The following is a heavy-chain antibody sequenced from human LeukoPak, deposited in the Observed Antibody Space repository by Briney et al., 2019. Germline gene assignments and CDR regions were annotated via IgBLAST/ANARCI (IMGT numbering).Heavy chain of an antibody. J-gene: IGHJ4*02. Sequence: GGSLRLSCAASGFTFSSYGMHWARQPRGKGLEWGAFLRYDGSNKYYADSVKGRFTISRDNSQSTLYLQMNSLRVDDTAVYYCAEGAGYSSSISCSGYSGYDFRFDQWGQGTLVTVSS. V-gene: IGHV3-30*02. CDR1: GFTFSSYG. CDR2: LRYDGSNK. CDR3: AEGAGYSSSISCSGYSGYDFRFDQ. D-gene: IGHD2-2*01.